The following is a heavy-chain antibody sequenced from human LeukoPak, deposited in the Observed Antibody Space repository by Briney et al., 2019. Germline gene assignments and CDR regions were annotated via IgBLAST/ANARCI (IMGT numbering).Heavy chain of an antibody. J-gene: IGHJ4*02. V-gene: IGHV7-4-1*02. CDR3: ARGLVWGDYYFDY. Sequence: GASVKVSCKASGYTFTSYGISWVRQAPGQGLEWMGWINTNTGNPTYAQGFTGRFVFSLDTSVSTAYLQISSLKAEDTAVYYCARGLVWGDYYFDYWGQGTLVTVSS. D-gene: IGHD3-10*01. CDR1: GYTFTSYG. CDR2: INTNTGNP.